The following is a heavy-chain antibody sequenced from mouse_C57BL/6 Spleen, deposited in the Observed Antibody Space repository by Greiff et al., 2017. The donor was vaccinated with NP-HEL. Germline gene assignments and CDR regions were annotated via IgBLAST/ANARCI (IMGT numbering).Heavy chain of an antibody. J-gene: IGHJ4*01. Sequence: VQLQQSGAELVKPGASVKLSCKASGYTFTEYTIHWVKQRSGQGLEWIGWFYPGSGSIKYNEKFKDKATLTADKSSSTVYMELSRLTSEDSAVYCCARHGIYYDYDGYYAMDYWGQGTSVTVSS. CDR1: GYTFTEYT. CDR2: FYPGSGSI. D-gene: IGHD2-4*01. CDR3: ARHGIYYDYDGYYAMDY. V-gene: IGHV1-62-2*01.